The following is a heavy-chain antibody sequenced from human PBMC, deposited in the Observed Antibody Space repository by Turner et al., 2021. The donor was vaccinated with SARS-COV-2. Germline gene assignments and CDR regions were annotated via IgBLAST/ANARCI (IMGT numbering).Heavy chain of an antibody. V-gene: IGHV4-59*01. CDR3: ARDGCSGGSCYPDDYYGMDV. J-gene: IGHJ6*02. D-gene: IGHD2-15*01. CDR2: ICYSGST. CDR1: GVSISNYC. Sequence: QVQLQESGPGLVKPSETLSLACTASGVSISNYCWSWIRKSPEKGLEWIAYICYSGSTHHNPSLKSRVTISLDTSKNQVSLKLISVTAADTAVYYCARDGCSGGSCYPDDYYGMDVWGQGTTVTVSS.